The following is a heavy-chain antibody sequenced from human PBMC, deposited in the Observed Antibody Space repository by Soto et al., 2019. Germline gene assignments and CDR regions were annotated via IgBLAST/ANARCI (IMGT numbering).Heavy chain of an antibody. CDR1: GFSFDNYG. Sequence: EVQLLESGGDLVQPGGSLRLSCVGSGFSFDNYGMSWVRQAPGKGLEWVSAIKSDGSSTYYAASVKDRFTISRDHSENTLYLQLNSLRAEDTAVYYCAQLGLMTFSHKHYFNHWGRGTLVTVSS. J-gene: IGHJ4*02. CDR3: AQLGLMTFSHKHYFNH. D-gene: IGHD3-16*01. V-gene: IGHV3-23*01. CDR2: IKSDGSST.